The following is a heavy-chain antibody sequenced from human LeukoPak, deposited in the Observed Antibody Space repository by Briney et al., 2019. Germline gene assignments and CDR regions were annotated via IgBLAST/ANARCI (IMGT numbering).Heavy chain of an antibody. CDR1: GGSISSYY. V-gene: IGHV4-59*01. CDR3: AREGEMATIDH. Sequence: RSSETLSLTCTVSGGSISSYYWSWIRQPPGKGLEWIGYIYYSGSTNYNPSLKSRATISVDTSKNQFSLKLSSVTAADTAVYYCAREGEMATIDHWGQGTLVTVSS. J-gene: IGHJ4*02. D-gene: IGHD5-24*01. CDR2: IYYSGST.